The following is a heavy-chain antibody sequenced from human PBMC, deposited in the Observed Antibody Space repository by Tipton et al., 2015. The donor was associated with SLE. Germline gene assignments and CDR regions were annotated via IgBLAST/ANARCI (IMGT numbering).Heavy chain of an antibody. CDR2: IYHSGST. D-gene: IGHD3-3*01. V-gene: IGHV4-30-2*01. Sequence: TLSLTCAVSGGSISSGGYSWSWIRQPPGKALEWIGYIYHSGSTYYNPSLKSRVTISVDTSKNQFSLKLSSVTAADTAVYYCARVESYYYYYMDVWGKGTTVTVSS. J-gene: IGHJ6*03. CDR1: GGSISSGGYS. CDR3: ARVESYYYYYMDV.